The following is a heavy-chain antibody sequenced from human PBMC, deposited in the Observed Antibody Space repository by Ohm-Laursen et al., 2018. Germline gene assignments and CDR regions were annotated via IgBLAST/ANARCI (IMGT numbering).Heavy chain of an antibody. V-gene: IGHV3-53*01. CDR2: INSGGAT. J-gene: IGHJ4*02. CDR1: GFSVSTTY. Sequence: SLRLSCAASGFSVSTTYMGWVRQAPGKALEWVSVINSGGATFFADSVKGRFTISRDNSKSTVYLQMNSLQAEDTAMYYCARDPDTSARGFDCWGQGTLVTVSS. D-gene: IGHD2-2*01. CDR3: ARDPDTSARGFDC.